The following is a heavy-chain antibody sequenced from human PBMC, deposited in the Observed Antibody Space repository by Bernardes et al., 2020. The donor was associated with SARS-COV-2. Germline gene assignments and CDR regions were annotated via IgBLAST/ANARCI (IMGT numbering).Heavy chain of an antibody. CDR1: GGSFSGYY. V-gene: IGHV4-34*01. D-gene: IGHD3-3*01. CDR3: ARGYTIFGVVSGWSYMDV. Sequence: SETLSLTCAVYGGSFSGYYWSWIRQPPGKGLEWIGEINHSGSTNYNPSLKSRVTISVDTSKNPFSLKLSSVTAADTAVYYCARGYTIFGVVSGWSYMDVWGKGTTVTVSS. J-gene: IGHJ6*03. CDR2: INHSGST.